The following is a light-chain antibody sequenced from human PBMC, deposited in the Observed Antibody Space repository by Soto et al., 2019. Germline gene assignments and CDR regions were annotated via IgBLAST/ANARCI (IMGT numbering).Light chain of an antibody. J-gene: IGKJ5*01. CDR3: QQYNNWPPLT. CDR2: CGA. CDR1: QSVSTN. Sequence: VVTLSPTPLSVSPGRRPPLCCRARQSVSTNLAWCQPTPCQAPRRLXFCGASRGAGSPPRCSGGGGWATFTLTTSSLQSQDFAVFYCQQYNNWPPLTFGQGTRLEIK. V-gene: IGKV3-15*01.